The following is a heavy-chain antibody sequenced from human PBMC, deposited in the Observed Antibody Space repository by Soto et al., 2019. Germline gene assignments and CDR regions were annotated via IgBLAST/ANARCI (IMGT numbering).Heavy chain of an antibody. CDR3: ASTTVWKNAFEI. CDR2: FESGGSI. D-gene: IGHD3-16*01. Sequence: PGWSLRLSCAASGITVNTNYMSWVRQSPGKGLEWVSLFESGGSIYYADSVKGRFTISRDIFKNTLSLQMNSLRVEDTAVYYCASTTVWKNAFEIWGQGTLVTVSS. V-gene: IGHV3-53*01. CDR1: GITVNTNY. J-gene: IGHJ3*02.